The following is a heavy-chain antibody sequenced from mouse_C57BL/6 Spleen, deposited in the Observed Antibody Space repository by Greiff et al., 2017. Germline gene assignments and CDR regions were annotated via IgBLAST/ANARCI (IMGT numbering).Heavy chain of an antibody. CDR1: GYTFTSYW. CDR2: IDPNSGGT. V-gene: IGHV1-72*01. J-gene: IGHJ1*03. Sequence: QVQLKQPGAELVKPGASVKLSCKASGYTFTSYWMPWVKQRPGRGLEWIGRIDPNSGGTKYNEKFKSKATLTGDKPSSTAYMQLSILTSEDSAVYYVARYDSNFWYFDVWGTGTTVTVSS. D-gene: IGHD2-5*01. CDR3: ARYDSNFWYFDV.